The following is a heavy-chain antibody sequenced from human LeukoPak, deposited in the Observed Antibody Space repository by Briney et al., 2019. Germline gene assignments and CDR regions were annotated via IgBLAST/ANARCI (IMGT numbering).Heavy chain of an antibody. CDR3: ARADTILLWFGESRSGYNWFDP. J-gene: IGHJ5*02. Sequence: GASVKVSCKASGYTFTSYYMHWVRQAPGQGLEWMGWINPNSGGTNYAQKFQGRVTMTRDTSISTAYMELSRLRSDDTAVYYCARADTILLWFGESRSGYNWFDPWGQGTLVTVSS. CDR1: GYTFTSYY. V-gene: IGHV1-2*02. D-gene: IGHD3-10*01. CDR2: INPNSGGT.